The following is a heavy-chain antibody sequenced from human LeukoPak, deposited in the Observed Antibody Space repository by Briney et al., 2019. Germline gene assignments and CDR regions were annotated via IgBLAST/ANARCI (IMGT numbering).Heavy chain of an antibody. CDR1: GFTFSIYS. V-gene: IGHV3-21*01. D-gene: IGHD3-3*01. CDR2: ISSSSSYI. J-gene: IGHJ3*02. CDR3: ASVSDTTYYDFWSGYYPSDAFDI. Sequence: GGSLRLSCAASGFTFSIYSMNWVRQAPGKGLEWVSSISSSSSYIYYADSVKGRFTISRDNAKNSLYLQMNSLRAEDTAVYYCASVSDTTYYDFWSGYYPSDAFDIWGQGTMVTVSS.